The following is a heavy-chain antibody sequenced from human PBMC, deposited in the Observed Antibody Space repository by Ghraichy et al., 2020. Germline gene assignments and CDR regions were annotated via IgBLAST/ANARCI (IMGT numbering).Heavy chain of an antibody. CDR2: IYHSGST. D-gene: IGHD2-2*01. Sequence: SETLSLTCTVSGGSISSYYWSWIRQAPGKGLEWIGCIYHSGSTNYNPSLKSRVTISIDTSKKQFSLKLSSVTAADTAVYYCARVEVGGYCTSTSCPYFYGMDVWGQGTTVTVS. CDR3: ARVEVGGYCTSTSCPYFYGMDV. CDR1: GGSISSYY. V-gene: IGHV4-59*01. J-gene: IGHJ6*02.